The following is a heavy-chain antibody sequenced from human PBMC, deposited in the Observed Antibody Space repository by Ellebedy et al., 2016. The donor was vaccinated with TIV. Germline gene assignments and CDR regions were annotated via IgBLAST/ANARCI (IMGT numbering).Heavy chain of an antibody. J-gene: IGHJ4*02. CDR2: INDYGYVK. CDR3: ATTVARSYDY. V-gene: IGHV3-21*01. CDR1: GFTFSRHS. Sequence: GGSLRLXCDASGFTFSRHSMNWVRQAPGKGLEWLSSINDYGYVKQYADSVKGRFTISRDNAKNSFSLQLSNLRADDTAVYYCATTVARSYDYWGQGTLVTVSP.